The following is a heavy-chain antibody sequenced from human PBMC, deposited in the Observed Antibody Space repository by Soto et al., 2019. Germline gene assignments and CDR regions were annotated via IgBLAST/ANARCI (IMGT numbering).Heavy chain of an antibody. Sequence: PSQTLSLTCAISGDSVSSNSAAWNWIRQSPSRGLEWLGRTYYRSKWYNDYAVSVKSRITINPDTSKNQFSLQLNSVTPEDTAVYYXARGGGRSPYYYYGMDVWGRGTTVTVSS. CDR2: TYYRSKWYN. J-gene: IGHJ6*02. CDR3: ARGGGRSPYYYYGMDV. D-gene: IGHD3-16*01. V-gene: IGHV6-1*01. CDR1: GDSVSSNSAA.